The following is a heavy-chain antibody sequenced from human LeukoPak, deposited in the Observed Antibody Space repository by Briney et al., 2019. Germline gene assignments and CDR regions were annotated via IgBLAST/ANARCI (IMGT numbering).Heavy chain of an antibody. D-gene: IGHD3-9*01. CDR1: GFTFSSYE. V-gene: IGHV3-48*03. J-gene: IGHJ4*02. CDR3: AIHLFDPLNY. CDR2: ISSSGSTI. Sequence: GGSLRLSCAASGFTFSSYEMNWVRQAPGKGLELVSYISSSGSTIYYADSGKGRFTISRDNAKNSLYLQMNSLRAEDTAVYYCAIHLFDPLNYWGQGTLVTVSS.